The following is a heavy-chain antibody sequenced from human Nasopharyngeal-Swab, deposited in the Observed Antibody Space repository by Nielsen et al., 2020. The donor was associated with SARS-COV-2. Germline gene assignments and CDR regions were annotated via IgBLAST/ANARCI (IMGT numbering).Heavy chain of an antibody. J-gene: IGHJ5*02. CDR2: ISGIGGST. CDR1: GFTFSSYA. V-gene: IGHV3-23*01. Sequence: GGSLRLSCAAPGFTFSSYAMSWVRQAPGKGLEWVSAISGIGGSTYYADSVKGRFTISRDNSKNTLYLQMNSLRAEDTAVYYCAKGVVGIAAAGDWFDPWGQGTLVTVSS. D-gene: IGHD6-13*01. CDR3: AKGVVGIAAAGDWFDP.